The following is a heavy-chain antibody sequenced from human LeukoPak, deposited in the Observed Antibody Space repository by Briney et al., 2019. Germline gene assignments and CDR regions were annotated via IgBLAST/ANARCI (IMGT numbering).Heavy chain of an antibody. D-gene: IGHD2-15*01. Sequence: SETLSLTCAVYGGSFSGYYWSWIRQPPGKGLEWIGEINHSGSTNYNPSLKSRVTISVDTSKNQFSLKLSSVTAADTAVYYCARGTLLYYVYWGQGTLVTVSS. CDR2: INHSGST. CDR1: GGSFSGYY. CDR3: ARGTLLYYVY. J-gene: IGHJ4*02. V-gene: IGHV4-34*01.